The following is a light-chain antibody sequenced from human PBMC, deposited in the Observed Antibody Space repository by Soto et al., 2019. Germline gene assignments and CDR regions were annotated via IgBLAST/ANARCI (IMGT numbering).Light chain of an antibody. CDR1: QSVSSSY. J-gene: IGKJ5*01. CDR3: QQYGSSPLT. CDR2: GAS. V-gene: IGKV3-20*01. Sequence: EIVLKQSPGTLSLSPGERATLSCRASQSVSSSYLAWYQQKPGQAPRLLIYGASSRATGIPDRFSGSGSGTDFTLTISRLEPEDFAVYYCQQYGSSPLTFGQVTRLEIK.